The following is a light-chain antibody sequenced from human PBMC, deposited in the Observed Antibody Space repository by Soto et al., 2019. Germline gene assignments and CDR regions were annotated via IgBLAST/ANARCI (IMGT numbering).Light chain of an antibody. J-gene: IGKJ1*01. CDR1: QSVNSD. V-gene: IGKV3-15*01. CDR2: DAS. Sequence: EIVMTQSPATVPASPGERVTLSCRASQSVNSDLAWYQQTPGQAPRPLIYDASTRAAGVPARFSGSGSGTEFTLTISSLQSEDFALYYCQQYSQWPRTFGQGTKVDIK. CDR3: QQYSQWPRT.